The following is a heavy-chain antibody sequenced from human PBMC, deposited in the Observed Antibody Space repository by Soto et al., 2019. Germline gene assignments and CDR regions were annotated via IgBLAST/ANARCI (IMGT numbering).Heavy chain of an antibody. D-gene: IGHD3-22*01. CDR2: ISYDGSNK. CDR3: AKDTYHHSSSGFYVFDN. J-gene: IGHJ4*02. V-gene: IGHV3-30*18. CDR1: GFIFSDYY. Sequence: PGGSLRLSCATSGFIFSDYYMHWVRQAPGKGLEWVAGISYDGSNKNYVDSAKGRFTISRDNSKNTVYLEMNSLRAEDTAVYYCAKDTYHHSSSGFYVFDNWGQGTLVTVSS.